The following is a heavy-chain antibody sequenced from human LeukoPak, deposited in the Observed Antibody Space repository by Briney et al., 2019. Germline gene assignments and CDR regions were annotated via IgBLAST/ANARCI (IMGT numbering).Heavy chain of an antibody. CDR1: GGSFSDNY. D-gene: IGHD5-12*01. V-gene: IGHV4-34*01. CDR3: ARGHAIVATINVKGGNWFDP. J-gene: IGHJ5*02. Sequence: SETLSLTCAVYGGSFSDNYWSWIRQSPGKGLEWIGEINHSGSTNYNPSLKSRVTISVDTSKNQFSLKLSSVTAADTAVCYCARGHAIVATINVKGGNWFDPWGQGTLVTVSS. CDR2: INHSGST.